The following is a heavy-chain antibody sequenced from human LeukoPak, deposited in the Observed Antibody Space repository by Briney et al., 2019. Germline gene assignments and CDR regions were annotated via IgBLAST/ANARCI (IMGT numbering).Heavy chain of an antibody. CDR2: IYTSGST. CDR1: GGSISSYY. CDR3: ARDLSPAYYDFWSGYIY. D-gene: IGHD3-3*01. V-gene: IGHV4-4*07. J-gene: IGHJ4*02. Sequence: PSETLSLTCTVSGGSISSYYWSWIRQPAGKGLEWIGRIYTSGSTNYNPSLKSRVTMSVDTSKNQFSLKLSSLTAADTAVYYCARDLSPAYYDFWSGYIYWGQGTLVTVSS.